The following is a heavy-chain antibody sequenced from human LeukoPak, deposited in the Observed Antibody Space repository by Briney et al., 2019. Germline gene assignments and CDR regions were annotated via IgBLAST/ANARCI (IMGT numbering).Heavy chain of an antibody. V-gene: IGHV3-53*01. Sequence: GGSLTLSCAASGFTVSNNYMRWVRQAPGKGLEWVSLIYSGGSTYYADSVKGRFTISRDNSKNTLYLQMNSLRAEDTAVYYCAKGSALGYRVPGYWGQGTLVTVSS. CDR2: IYSGGST. CDR3: AKGSALGYRVPGY. CDR1: GFTVSNNY. D-gene: IGHD5-18*01. J-gene: IGHJ4*02.